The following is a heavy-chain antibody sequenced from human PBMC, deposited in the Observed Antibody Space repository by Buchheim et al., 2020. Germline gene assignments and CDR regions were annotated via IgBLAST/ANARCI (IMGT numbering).Heavy chain of an antibody. D-gene: IGHD3-22*01. Sequence: QLQLQESGSGLVKPSQTLSLTCAVSGGSISSGGYSWSWIRQPPGKGLEWIGYIYHSGSTYYNPSLKSRVTISVDRSKNQFSLKLSSVTAADTAVYYCARVVAYYYDSSGYYNWFDPWGQGTL. CDR2: IYHSGST. CDR3: ARVVAYYYDSSGYYNWFDP. CDR1: GGSISSGGYS. J-gene: IGHJ5*02. V-gene: IGHV4-30-2*01.